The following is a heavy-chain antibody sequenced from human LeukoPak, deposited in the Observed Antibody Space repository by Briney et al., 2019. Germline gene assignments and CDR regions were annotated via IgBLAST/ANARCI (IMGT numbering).Heavy chain of an antibody. CDR3: AKDPRDTYGTNWFVS. V-gene: IGHV3-30*02. D-gene: IGHD2-21*01. Sequence: GGSLRLSCAAPGFSFSGYGMHWVRQGPGKGLEWVAFIRSDGSNKYYADSVKGRFTVSRDNSKKTLYLQMNSLRGEDTAVYYCAKDPRDTYGTNWFVSWGQGTLLIVSS. CDR1: GFSFSGYG. J-gene: IGHJ5*01. CDR2: IRSDGSNK.